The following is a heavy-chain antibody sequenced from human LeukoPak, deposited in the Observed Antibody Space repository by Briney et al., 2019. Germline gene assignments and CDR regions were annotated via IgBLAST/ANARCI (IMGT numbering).Heavy chain of an antibody. CDR3: ARDTGITGTTPFDY. Sequence: ASVKVSCKASGGTFSSYAISWVRQAPGQGLEWMGWISAYNGNTNYAQKLQGRVTMTTDTSTSTAYMELRSLRSDDTAVYYCARDTGITGTTPFDYWGQGTLVTVSS. V-gene: IGHV1-18*01. CDR1: GGTFSSYA. CDR2: ISAYNGNT. J-gene: IGHJ4*02. D-gene: IGHD1-7*01.